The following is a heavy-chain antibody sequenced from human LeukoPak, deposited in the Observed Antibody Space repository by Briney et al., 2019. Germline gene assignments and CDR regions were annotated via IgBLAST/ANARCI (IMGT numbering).Heavy chain of an antibody. J-gene: IGHJ4*02. CDR1: GYIFTIYA. Sequence: ASVKVSCKASGYIFTIYAMNWVRQATGQGLEWMGWMNPNNGNAGYAQKFQDKVTMTRDTSISTAYMELSSLRSEDTAIYYCARGAWYNSAYTALHYFDYWGQGTLVTVSS. CDR2: MNPNNGNA. V-gene: IGHV1-8*02. D-gene: IGHD6-19*01. CDR3: ARGAWYNSAYTALHYFDY.